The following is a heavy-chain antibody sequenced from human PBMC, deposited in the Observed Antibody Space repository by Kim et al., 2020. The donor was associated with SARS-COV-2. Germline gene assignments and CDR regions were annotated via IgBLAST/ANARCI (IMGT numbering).Heavy chain of an antibody. Sequence: SETLSRTCTVSGGSISSYYWSWIRQPPGKRLEWIGYVYYSGSTNYNPSLRSRVTISVDTSKNQFSLELSSVTAADTALYYCARGRDGYNEEFDFWGQGTL. J-gene: IGHJ4*02. CDR3: ARGRDGYNEEFDF. CDR1: GGSISSYY. D-gene: IGHD5-12*01. V-gene: IGHV4-59*01. CDR2: VYYSGST.